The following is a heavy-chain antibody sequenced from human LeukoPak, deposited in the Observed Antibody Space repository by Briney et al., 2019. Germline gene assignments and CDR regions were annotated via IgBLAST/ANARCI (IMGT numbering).Heavy chain of an antibody. CDR1: GGSISSGDYY. CDR2: VHHTGKV. D-gene: IGHD6-25*01. J-gene: IGHJ5*02. CDR3: ARHLAAHNWFDP. V-gene: IGHV4-39*01. Sequence: PSETLSLTCIVSGGSISSGDYYWDWIRQPPGWGLEWIGNVHHTGKVDYNPSLRSRVSMYVDRSKNQFSLKLTSVTAADTAIYYCARHLAAHNWFDPWGRGALVTISS.